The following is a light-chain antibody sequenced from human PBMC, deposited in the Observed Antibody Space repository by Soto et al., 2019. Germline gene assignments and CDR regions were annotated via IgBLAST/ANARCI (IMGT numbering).Light chain of an antibody. CDR1: TSDIGTFNL. CDR2: EGS. CDR3: CSYTGSGTYV. J-gene: IGLJ1*01. Sequence: QSALTQPASVSGSPGQSVSISCTGTTSDIGTFNLVSWYQQHPGKAPKLMIYEGSQRPSGVSNRFSGSKSANTASLTISGLQAEDEADYCCCSYTGSGTYVFGTGTKLTVL. V-gene: IGLV2-23*01.